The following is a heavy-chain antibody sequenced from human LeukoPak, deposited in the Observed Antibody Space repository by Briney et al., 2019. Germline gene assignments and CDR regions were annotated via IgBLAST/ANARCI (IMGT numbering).Heavy chain of an antibody. J-gene: IGHJ5*02. Sequence: ASVKVSCKASGYSFTGHYIHWVRQAPGQGLEWMGWLNPNSGGTKFAQKFQARVTLTRDTSISTAYMELSSLRSEDTAVYYCAFARPGIAAAGTWFDPWGQGTLVTVSS. V-gene: IGHV1-2*02. CDR3: AFARPGIAAAGTWFDP. CDR1: GYSFTGHY. D-gene: IGHD6-13*01. CDR2: LNPNSGGT.